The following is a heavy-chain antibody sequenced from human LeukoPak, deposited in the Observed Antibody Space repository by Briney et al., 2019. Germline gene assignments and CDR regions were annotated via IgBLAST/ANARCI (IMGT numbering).Heavy chain of an antibody. CDR2: IWYDGSNK. Sequence: QAGGSLRLSCAASGFTFSSYGMHWVRQAPGKGLEGVAVIWYDGSNKYYADSVKGRFTISRDNSKNTLYLQMNSLRAEDTAVYYCAKGAVKVVAASSIDYWGQGTLVTVSS. CDR1: GFTFSSYG. J-gene: IGHJ4*02. V-gene: IGHV3-33*06. D-gene: IGHD2-15*01. CDR3: AKGAVKVVAASSIDY.